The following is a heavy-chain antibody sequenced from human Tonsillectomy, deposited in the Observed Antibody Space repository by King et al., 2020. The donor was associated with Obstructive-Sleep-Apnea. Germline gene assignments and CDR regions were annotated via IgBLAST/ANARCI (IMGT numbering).Heavy chain of an antibody. CDR3: ARRYYYDSSLY. CDR1: GGSISSSSYY. Sequence: QLQESGPGLVKPSETLSLTCTVSGGSISSSSYYWGWIRQPPGKGLEWIGSIYYSGSTYYNPSLKIRVTISVDTSKNQFSLKLSSVTAADTAVYYCARRYYYDSSLYWGQGTLVTVSS. D-gene: IGHD3-22*01. J-gene: IGHJ4*02. CDR2: IYYSGST. V-gene: IGHV4-39*07.